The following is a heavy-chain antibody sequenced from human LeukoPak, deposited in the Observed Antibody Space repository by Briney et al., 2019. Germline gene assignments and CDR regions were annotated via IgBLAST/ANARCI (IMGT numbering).Heavy chain of an antibody. CDR1: GGSISSYY. V-gene: IGHV4-59*01. Sequence: KPSETLSLTCTVSGGSISSYYWSWIRQPPGKGLEWIGYIYYSGSTNYNPSLKSRVTISVDTSKNQFSLKLSSVTAADTAVYYCAREGGRWPPYCGGDCPSDAFDIWGQGTMVTVSS. CDR3: AREGGRWPPYCGGDCPSDAFDI. J-gene: IGHJ3*02. D-gene: IGHD2-21*01. CDR2: IYYSGST.